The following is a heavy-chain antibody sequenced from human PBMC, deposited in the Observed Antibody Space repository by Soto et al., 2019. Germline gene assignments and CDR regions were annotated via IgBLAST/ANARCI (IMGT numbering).Heavy chain of an antibody. CDR1: GFTFSSYA. CDR2: ISGSGGST. J-gene: IGHJ4*02. D-gene: IGHD6-13*01. V-gene: IGHV3-23*01. CDR3: ATGGSSWYILDY. Sequence: EVQLLESGGGLVQPGGSLRLSCAASGFTFSSYAMSWVRQAPGKGLEWVSGISGSGGSTYYADSVKGRFTISRDNSKNTLYLQMNSLRAEDTAVYYCATGGSSWYILDYWGQGTLVTVSS.